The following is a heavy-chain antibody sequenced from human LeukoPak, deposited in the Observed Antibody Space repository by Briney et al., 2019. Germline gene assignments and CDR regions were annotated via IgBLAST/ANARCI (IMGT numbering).Heavy chain of an antibody. J-gene: IGHJ4*02. CDR1: GFTFSSYG. CDR2: ISYDGSNK. D-gene: IGHD3-22*01. CDR3: ALSGYGDRDH. Sequence: PGGSLRLSCAASGFTFSSYGMHWVRQAPGKGLEWVAVISYDGSNKYYADSVKGRFTISRDNSKNMVYLQMDSLRAEDTAVYYCALSGYGDRDHWGQGTLVTVSS. V-gene: IGHV3-30*03.